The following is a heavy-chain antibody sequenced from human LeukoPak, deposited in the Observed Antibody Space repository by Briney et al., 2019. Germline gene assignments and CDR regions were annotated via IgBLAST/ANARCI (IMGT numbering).Heavy chain of an antibody. CDR1: GFTFSDYS. V-gene: IGHV3-48*01. CDR2: ISSSSSTM. J-gene: IGHJ6*03. Sequence: GGSLRLSCAASGFTFSDYSMNWVRQAPGKGLEWVSYISSSSSTMYYADSVKGRFTVSRDNAKKSLHLQMNSLRVEDTAVYYCARGNHYYYYYRDVWGKGTTVTVSS. CDR3: ARGNHYYYYYRDV.